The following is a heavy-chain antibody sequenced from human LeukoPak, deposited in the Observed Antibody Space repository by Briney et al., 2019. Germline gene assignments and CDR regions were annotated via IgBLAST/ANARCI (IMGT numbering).Heavy chain of an antibody. CDR2: VNHSGST. J-gene: IGHJ4*02. CDR1: GGSFSGYY. Sequence: SETLSLTCAVYGGSFSGYYWSWIRQPPGKGLEWIGEVNHSGSTSYNPSLKSRVTVSVDTSKNQISPKLSSVTAADTAMYYCARGCPNALDYYYLDYWGQGNLVTVSS. V-gene: IGHV4-34*01. CDR3: ARGCPNALDYYYLDY. D-gene: IGHD4/OR15-4a*01.